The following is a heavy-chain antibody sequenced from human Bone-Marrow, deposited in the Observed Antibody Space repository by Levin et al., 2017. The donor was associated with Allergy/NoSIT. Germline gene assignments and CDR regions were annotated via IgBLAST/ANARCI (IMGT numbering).Heavy chain of an antibody. CDR1: GFTVSSNY. V-gene: IGHV3-66*01. Sequence: GESLKISCAASGFTVSSNYMSWVRQAPGKGLEWVSVIYSGGSTYYADSVKGRFTISRDNSKNTLYLQMNSLRAEDTAVYYCARVQVAGTNPRYYYFDYWGQGTLVTVSS. CDR3: ARVQVAGTNPRYYYFDY. J-gene: IGHJ4*02. D-gene: IGHD6-19*01. CDR2: IYSGGST.